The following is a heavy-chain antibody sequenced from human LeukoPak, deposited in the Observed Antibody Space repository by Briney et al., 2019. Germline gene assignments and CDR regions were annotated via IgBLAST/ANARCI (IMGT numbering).Heavy chain of an antibody. V-gene: IGHV2-5*01. CDR2: IYWNDEK. D-gene: IGHD4/OR15-4a*01. CDR3: VHSGPNGKLDVYHI. CDR1: GFSLSMNGAG. J-gene: IGHJ3*02. Sequence: SGPTLVKPTQTLTLTCTFFGFSLSMNGAGVGWIRQPPGKALEWLALIYWNDEKRYISSLKSRLTITKDTSKKQVVLTMTNMSPVDTATYYCVHSGPNGKLDVYHIWGQGTMVTVSS.